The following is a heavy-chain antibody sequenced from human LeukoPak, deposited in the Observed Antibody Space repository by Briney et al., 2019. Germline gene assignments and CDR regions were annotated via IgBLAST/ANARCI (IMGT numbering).Heavy chain of an antibody. Sequence: SETLSLTCTVSGGSISIYYWSWFRQPPGKGLEWIGYIHHSGNTNYNPSLKSRVTMSVDTSKNQFSLKLSSVTAADTAVYYCARGSLRITMVRGVIIAFIFDYWGQGTLVTVSS. J-gene: IGHJ4*02. D-gene: IGHD3-10*01. V-gene: IGHV4-59*12. CDR2: IHHSGNT. CDR1: GGSISIYY. CDR3: ARGSLRITMVRGVIIAFIFDY.